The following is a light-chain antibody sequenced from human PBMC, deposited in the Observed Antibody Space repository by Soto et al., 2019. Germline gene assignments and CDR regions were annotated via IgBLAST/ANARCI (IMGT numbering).Light chain of an antibody. CDR1: SIDVGHPYNY. CDR2: GVS. Sequence: QSALTQPASVSGSPGQSITISCTGTSIDVGHPYNYVSWYQQYPGKAPKLLILGVSNRPSGISGRFSGSKPGNTASLTISGLQPEDEADYYCMSYIASTTTHWVLGGGTKVTVL. CDR3: MSYIASTTTHWV. V-gene: IGLV2-14*03. J-gene: IGLJ3*02.